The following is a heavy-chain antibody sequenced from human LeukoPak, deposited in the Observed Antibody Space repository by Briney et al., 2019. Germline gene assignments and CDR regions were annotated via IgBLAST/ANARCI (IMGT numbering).Heavy chain of an antibody. J-gene: IGHJ3*02. Sequence: KPSETLSLTCTVSGGSIWTSDYYWGCIRQLPGKGLEWIGTISDGGSTYYNPSLESRVIISVDTSKNQFSLKLSSVTAADTAVYYCVRHCCSTPSKRTFDIWGQGTLVTVSS. V-gene: IGHV4-39*01. D-gene: IGHD2-2*01. CDR3: VRHCCSTPSKRTFDI. CDR2: ISDGGST. CDR1: GGSIWTSDYY.